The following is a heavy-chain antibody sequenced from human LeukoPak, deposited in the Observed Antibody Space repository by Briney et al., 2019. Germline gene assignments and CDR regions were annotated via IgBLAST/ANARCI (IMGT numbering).Heavy chain of an antibody. J-gene: IGHJ4*02. Sequence: GGSLRLSCAASGFSFSSYAMNWVRQAPGKGLEWVSGISGSGGSSYYADSVKGRFTISRDNSKNTLYLQMNSLRAEDTAVYYCAREYYYDSSGYYIYYFDYWGQGTLVTVSS. CDR3: AREYYYDSSGYYIYYFDY. CDR2: ISGSGGSS. D-gene: IGHD3-22*01. V-gene: IGHV3-23*01. CDR1: GFSFSSYA.